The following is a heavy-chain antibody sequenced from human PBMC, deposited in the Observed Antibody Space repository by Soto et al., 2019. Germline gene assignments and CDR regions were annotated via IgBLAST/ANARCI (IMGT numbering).Heavy chain of an antibody. V-gene: IGHV5-51*01. Sequence: PGESLKISCKGSGYSFTSYWIGWVRQMPGKGLEWMGIIYPGDSDTRYSPSFQGQVTISADKSITTAYLQWSSLKASGTAMYYCARRGARNYYYYGMDVWGQGTTVTV. CDR1: GYSFTSYW. D-gene: IGHD3-10*01. CDR3: ARRGARNYYYYGMDV. CDR2: IYPGDSDT. J-gene: IGHJ6*02.